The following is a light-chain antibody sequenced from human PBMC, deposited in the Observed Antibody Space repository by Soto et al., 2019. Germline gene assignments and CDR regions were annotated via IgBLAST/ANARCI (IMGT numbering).Light chain of an antibody. CDR2: RVS. Sequence: EVVMTQSPATLSVSPWEGATLSCRASQDVGSLVAWYQQKPGQAPRLLIYRVSTRATDIAARFTGSGSGTDFTLSISSLQTEDFAVYYCQQYYHWPITFGPGTRLEIK. V-gene: IGKV3-15*01. CDR3: QQYYHWPIT. J-gene: IGKJ5*01. CDR1: QDVGSL.